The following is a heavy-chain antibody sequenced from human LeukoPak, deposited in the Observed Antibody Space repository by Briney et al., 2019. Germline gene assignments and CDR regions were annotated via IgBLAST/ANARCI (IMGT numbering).Heavy chain of an antibody. CDR3: ARDLVVAATNWFDP. Sequence: GGTLRLSCAASGFTFSNYDMSWVRQAPGKGLEWVSAISGTGDSTYYADSVTGRFSISRDNSKNTLYVQMNSLRAEDTAVYYCARDLVVAATNWFDPWGQGTLVTVSS. V-gene: IGHV3-23*01. J-gene: IGHJ5*02. CDR2: ISGTGDST. D-gene: IGHD2-15*01. CDR1: GFTFSNYD.